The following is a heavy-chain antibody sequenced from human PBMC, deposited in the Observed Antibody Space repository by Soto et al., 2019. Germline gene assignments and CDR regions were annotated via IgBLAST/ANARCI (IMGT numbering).Heavy chain of an antibody. J-gene: IGHJ6*02. CDR1: DDAINRTSYN. D-gene: IGHD7-27*01. CDR2: IYYSGST. Sequence: KTLYLTSTFYDDAINRTSYNWSGIRQHQVKALEWIASIYYSGSTYYNPSLRSRVTISVDTSKNKFSLKLSSPTAAETAVPYCARPGDRAFAIQANYYYYGTDVWGQVTTVT. CDR3: ARPGDRAFAIQANYYYYGTDV. V-gene: IGHV4-39*01.